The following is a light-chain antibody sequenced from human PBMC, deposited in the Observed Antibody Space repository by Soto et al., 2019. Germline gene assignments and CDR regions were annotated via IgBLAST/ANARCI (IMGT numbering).Light chain of an antibody. Sequence: EIVLTQSPGTLSLSAGERATLSCRASQSVSSNYLAWYQQKPGQPPRLLISDASSRATGIPDRFIGSGSGTDFTLTISSREPEDFAVYYCQHYGRSPPSWTFGQGTKVEIK. J-gene: IGKJ1*01. V-gene: IGKV3-20*01. CDR1: QSVSSNY. CDR3: QHYGRSPPSWT. CDR2: DAS.